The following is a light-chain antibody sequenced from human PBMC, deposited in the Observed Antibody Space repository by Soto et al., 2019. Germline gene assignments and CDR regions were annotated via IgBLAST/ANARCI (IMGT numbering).Light chain of an antibody. Sequence: DIVMTQSPLSLPVTPGEPASISYRSSQSLLHSNGYNYLDWYLQKPGQSPQLLIYLGSNRASGVPDRFSGSGSGTDVTLKISRVEAEDVGLYYCMQALQTPYTFGQGTKLEIK. CDR2: LGS. V-gene: IGKV2-28*01. J-gene: IGKJ2*01. CDR3: MQALQTPYT. CDR1: QSLLHSNGYNY.